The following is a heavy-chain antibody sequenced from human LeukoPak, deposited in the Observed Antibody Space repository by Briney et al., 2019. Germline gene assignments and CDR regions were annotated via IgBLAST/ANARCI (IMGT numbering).Heavy chain of an antibody. V-gene: IGHV3-48*03. CDR3: ARGQTTVTN. Sequence: GGSLRLSCAASGFTFSSYEMNWVRQAPGKGLEWVSYISSSGSPIYYADSVTGRFTISRDNAKNSLYLQMNSLRAEDTAVYFCARGQTTVTNWGQGTLVTVSS. CDR2: ISSSGSPI. CDR1: GFTFSSYE. J-gene: IGHJ4*02. D-gene: IGHD4-17*01.